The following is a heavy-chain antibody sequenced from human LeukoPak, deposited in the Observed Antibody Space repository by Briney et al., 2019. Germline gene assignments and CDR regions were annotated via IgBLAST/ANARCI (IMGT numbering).Heavy chain of an antibody. V-gene: IGHV4-31*03. J-gene: IGHJ6*02. CDR2: IYYSGST. Sequence: SQTLSLTCTVSGGSISSGGYHWSWIRQHPGKGLEWFGYIYYSGSTYYNPSLKSRVTISVDTSKNQFSLKLSSVTAADTAVYYCARDRVATRGSYYGMDVWGQGTTVTVSS. CDR3: ARDRVATRGSYYGMDV. D-gene: IGHD3-10*01. CDR1: GGSISSGGYH.